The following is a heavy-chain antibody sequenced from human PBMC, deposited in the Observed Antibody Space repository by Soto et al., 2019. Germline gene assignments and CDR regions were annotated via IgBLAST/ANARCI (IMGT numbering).Heavy chain of an antibody. V-gene: IGHV4-31*03. J-gene: IGHJ3*02. CDR1: GGSISSGGYY. CDR3: ARDWNLAAHRRAFDI. Sequence: QVQLQESGPGLVKPSQTLSLTCTVSGGSISSGGYYWSWIRQHPGKGLEWIGYIYYSGSTYYNPSRKSRVTISVDTSKNQFSLKLSSVTAADTAVYYCARDWNLAAHRRAFDIWGQGTMVTVSS. D-gene: IGHD6-13*01. CDR2: IYYSGST.